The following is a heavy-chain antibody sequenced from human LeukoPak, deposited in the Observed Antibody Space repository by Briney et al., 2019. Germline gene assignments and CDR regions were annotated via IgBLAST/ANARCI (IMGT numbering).Heavy chain of an antibody. V-gene: IGHV3-23*01. D-gene: IGHD3-22*01. J-gene: IGHJ4*02. CDR2: ISGSGGST. CDR1: GFTVSSNY. CDR3: AKPIEPHYYHSSGPSFDY. Sequence: GGSLRLSCAASGFTVSSNYMGWVRQAPGKGLEWVSAISGSGGSTYYADSVKGRFTISRDNSKNTLYLQMNSLRAEDTAVYYRAKPIEPHYYHSSGPSFDYWGQGTLVTVSS.